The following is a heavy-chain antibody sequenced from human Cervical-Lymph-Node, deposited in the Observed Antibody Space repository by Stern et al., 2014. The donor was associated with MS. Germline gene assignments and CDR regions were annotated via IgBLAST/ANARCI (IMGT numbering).Heavy chain of an antibody. V-gene: IGHV4-31*03. CDR1: GGSISSDDYY. Sequence: QVQLVESGPGLVKPSQTLSLTCTVSGGSISSDDYYWSWIRQHPGKGLEWIGYIYYSGSTYYNPSLKSRVTISVDTSKSQFSLKLSSVTAADTAVYYCARDGPQVGAGSFDIWGQGTMVTVSS. CDR2: IYYSGST. CDR3: ARDGPQVGAGSFDI. D-gene: IGHD1-26*01. J-gene: IGHJ3*02.